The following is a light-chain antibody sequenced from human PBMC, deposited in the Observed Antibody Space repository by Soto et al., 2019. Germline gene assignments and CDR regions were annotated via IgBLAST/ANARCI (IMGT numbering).Light chain of an antibody. V-gene: IGLV2-8*01. CDR2: EVS. CDR1: SSDVGCYNY. CDR3: SSYAGSNNYVV. J-gene: IGLJ2*01. Sequence: QSVLTQPPSASGSPGQSVTISCTGTSSDVGCYNYVSWYQQHPGKAPKLMIYEVSKRPSGVPDRFSGSKSGNTASLTVSGLQAEDEADYYCSSYAGSNNYVVFGGGTKLTVL.